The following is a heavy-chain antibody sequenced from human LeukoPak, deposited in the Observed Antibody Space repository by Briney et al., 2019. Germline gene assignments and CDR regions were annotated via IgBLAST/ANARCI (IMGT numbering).Heavy chain of an antibody. J-gene: IGHJ5*02. CDR1: GGSISSTTYY. Sequence: SETLSLTCTVSGGSISSTTYYWGWVRQPPGKGLEWIGSIYYSGTTYYNPSLRSRVTIFVDMSKNQFSLKLGSVTAADTAIYYCARHFSNYYGSEKNWFDPWGQGTLVTVSS. V-gene: IGHV4-39*01. CDR2: IYYSGTT. CDR3: ARHFSNYYGSEKNWFDP. D-gene: IGHD3-10*01.